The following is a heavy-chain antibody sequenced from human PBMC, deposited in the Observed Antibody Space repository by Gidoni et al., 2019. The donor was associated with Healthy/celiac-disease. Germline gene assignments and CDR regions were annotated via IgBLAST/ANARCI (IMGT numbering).Heavy chain of an antibody. CDR3: AKDARSFFDY. D-gene: IGHD2-15*01. Sequence: EVQLLESGGGLVQPGGSMRLSCAASGFTFSSYAMSWVRQAPGKGLEWVSAISGSGGSTYYADYVKGRFTISRDNSKNKLYLQMNSLRAEDTAVDYCAKDARSFFDYWGQGTLVTVSS. CDR2: ISGSGGST. CDR1: GFTFSSYA. V-gene: IGHV3-23*01. J-gene: IGHJ4*02.